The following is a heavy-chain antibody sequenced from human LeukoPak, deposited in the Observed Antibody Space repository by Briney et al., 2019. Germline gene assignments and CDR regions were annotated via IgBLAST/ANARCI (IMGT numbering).Heavy chain of an antibody. CDR1: GFTFSSYG. Sequence: GGSLRLSCAASGFTFSSYGMHWVRQAPGKGLEWVAVIWYDGSNKYYADSVKGRFTISRDNSKNTLYLQMNSLRAEDTAAYYCANLGSAQQWLVRYYYYYYGMDVWGQGTTVTVSS. J-gene: IGHJ6*02. D-gene: IGHD6-19*01. CDR3: ANLGSAQQWLVRYYYYYYGMDV. CDR2: IWYDGSNK. V-gene: IGHV3-30*02.